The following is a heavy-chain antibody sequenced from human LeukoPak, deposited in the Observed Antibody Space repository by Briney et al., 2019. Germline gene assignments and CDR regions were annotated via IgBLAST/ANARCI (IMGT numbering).Heavy chain of an antibody. CDR3: AREGWLQSSYFFDY. V-gene: IGHV4-34*01. CDR2: INHSGST. D-gene: IGHD5-12*01. Sequence: SETLSLTCAVYGGSFSGYYWSWIRQPPGKGLEWIGEINHSGSTNYNPSLKSRVTIPVDTSKNQFSLKLSSVTAADTAVYYCAREGWLQSSYFFDYWGQGTLVTVSS. J-gene: IGHJ4*02. CDR1: GGSFSGYY.